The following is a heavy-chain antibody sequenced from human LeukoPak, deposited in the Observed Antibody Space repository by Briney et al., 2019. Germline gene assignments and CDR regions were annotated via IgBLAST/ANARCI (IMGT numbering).Heavy chain of an antibody. CDR2: VNDGGAT. V-gene: IGHV4-39*01. CDR1: GGSISSTTYY. Sequence: PSETLSLTCTVSGGSISSTTYYWGWIRQPPGKGLEWIGCVNDGGATNSNPSRKRPITISVHTSTNQFSLELLSVAAADTAVYYCGRRFVGDPNAFYLWGQGTLVTVS. D-gene: IGHD3-10*01. J-gene: IGHJ3*01. CDR3: GRRFVGDPNAFYL.